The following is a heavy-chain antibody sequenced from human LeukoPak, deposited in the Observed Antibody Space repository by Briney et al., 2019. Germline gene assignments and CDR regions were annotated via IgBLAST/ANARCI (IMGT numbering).Heavy chain of an antibody. Sequence: GGSLRLSCSASGFTFSNYLMSWVRQAPGKGLEWVANIKQDESENYYVDSVKGRFTISRDNAKSSLYRQMNSVIAEDTAVYYCERALDRSSSRYQALEEWGERTLVTVSS. CDR3: ERALDRSSSRYQALEE. D-gene: IGHD6-25*01. CDR1: GFTFSNYL. J-gene: IGHJ4*02. CDR2: IKQDESEN. V-gene: IGHV3-7*01.